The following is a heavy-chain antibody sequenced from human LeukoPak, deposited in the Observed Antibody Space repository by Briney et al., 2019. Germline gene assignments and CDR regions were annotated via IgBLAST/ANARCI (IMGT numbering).Heavy chain of an antibody. CDR2: VTREGSGT. D-gene: IGHD5-24*01. J-gene: IGHJ4*02. V-gene: IGHV3-74*01. Sequence: GVLRLSCAASGFTFSGYRMHGAGQAPGKGLVWVARVTREGSGTNNETPVKGQFTFSQNNGKNTLYLQMNSLRAEDTAVYYCARDGDGYNFDYWGQGTQVTVSS. CDR3: ARDGDGYNFDY. CDR1: GFTFSGYR.